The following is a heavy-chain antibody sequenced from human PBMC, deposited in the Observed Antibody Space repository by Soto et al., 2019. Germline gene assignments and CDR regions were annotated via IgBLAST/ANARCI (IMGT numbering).Heavy chain of an antibody. D-gene: IGHD3-3*01. Sequence: SETLSLTCTVSGGSISSYYWSWIRQPPGKGLEWIGYIYYSGSTNYNPSLKSRVTISVDTSKNQFSLKLSSVTAADTAGYYCARAGLSDYFAYDFWSGWQNPGAFDIWGQGTMVTVSS. CDR1: GGSISSYY. V-gene: IGHV4-59*08. CDR3: ARAGLSDYFAYDFWSGWQNPGAFDI. CDR2: IYYSGST. J-gene: IGHJ3*02.